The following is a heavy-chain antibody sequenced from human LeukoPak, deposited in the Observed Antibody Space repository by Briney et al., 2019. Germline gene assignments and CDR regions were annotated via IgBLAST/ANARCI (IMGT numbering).Heavy chain of an antibody. V-gene: IGHV1-69*13. D-gene: IGHD1-26*01. Sequence: SVKVTCKASGGTFSSYAISWVRQAPGQGLEWMGGIIPIFGTANYAQKFQGRVTITADESTSTAYMELSSLRSEDTAVYYCARDRVGRVGATDYWGQGTLVTVSS. CDR1: GGTFSSYA. CDR2: IIPIFGTA. J-gene: IGHJ4*02. CDR3: ARDRVGRVGATDY.